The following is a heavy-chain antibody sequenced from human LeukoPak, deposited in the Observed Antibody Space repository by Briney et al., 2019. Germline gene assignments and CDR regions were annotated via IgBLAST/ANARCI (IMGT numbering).Heavy chain of an antibody. J-gene: IGHJ4*02. D-gene: IGHD6-13*01. V-gene: IGHV3-11*04. Sequence: PGGSLRLACAASGFTFSDYYTSWIRQAPGKGLEWVSYISSSGSTIYYADSVKGRFTISRDNDKNSLYLQMNSLRVEDTAVYYCARPLSSSWYNWGQGTLVTVSS. CDR1: GFTFSDYY. CDR3: ARPLSSSWYN. CDR2: ISSSGSTI.